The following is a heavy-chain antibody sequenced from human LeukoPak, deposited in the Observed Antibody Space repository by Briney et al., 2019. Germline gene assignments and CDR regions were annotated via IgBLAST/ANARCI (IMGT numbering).Heavy chain of an antibody. Sequence: GGSLRLTCAASGFTFSSYSMNWVRQAPGKGLEWVSSISSSSSYIYYADSVKGRFTISRDNAKNTLYLQMNSLRAEDTAVYYCASRYGGYVDYWGQGTLVTVSS. V-gene: IGHV3-21*01. CDR1: GFTFSSYS. CDR2: ISSSSSYI. D-gene: IGHD1-26*01. CDR3: ASRYGGYVDY. J-gene: IGHJ4*02.